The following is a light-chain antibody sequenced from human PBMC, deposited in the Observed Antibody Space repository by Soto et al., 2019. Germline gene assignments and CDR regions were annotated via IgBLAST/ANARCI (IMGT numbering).Light chain of an antibody. CDR3: MQSLQAPLT. V-gene: IGKV2-28*01. CDR1: QSLLHSNGYNY. J-gene: IGKJ1*01. Sequence: IVMTQSPLSLPITPGEPASISCSSSQSLLHSNGYNYLDWYLQKPGQTPQLLIYLGSNRASGVPDRFSGSGSGTDFTLKISRVEAEDVGVYYCMQSLQAPLTFGQGTKVEIK. CDR2: LGS.